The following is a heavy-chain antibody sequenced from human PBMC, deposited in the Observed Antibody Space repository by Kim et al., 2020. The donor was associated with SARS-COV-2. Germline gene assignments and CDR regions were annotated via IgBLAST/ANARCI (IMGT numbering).Heavy chain of an antibody. Sequence: GGSLRLSCAASVFTFSSYGMHWVRQAPGKGLEWVAVIWYDGSNKYYADSVKGRFTISRDNSKNTLYLQMNSLRAEDTAVYYCARDPLDIVATIFDYWGQGTLVTVSS. D-gene: IGHD5-12*01. CDR2: IWYDGSNK. J-gene: IGHJ4*02. CDR3: ARDPLDIVATIFDY. CDR1: VFTFSSYG. V-gene: IGHV3-33*08.